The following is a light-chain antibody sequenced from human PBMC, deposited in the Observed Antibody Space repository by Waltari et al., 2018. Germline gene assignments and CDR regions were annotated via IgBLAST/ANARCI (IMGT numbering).Light chain of an antibody. CDR1: QSININ. V-gene: IGKV3-15*01. CDR3: QHYNNWPPWT. Sequence: EIVMTQSPATLSVSPGERATLSCRASQSININLAWYQHKPGQAPRLLIYGASTRATGIPSRFSGSGSGTDFTLTINSLQSEYFAVYYCQHYNNWPPWTFGQGTKVEMK. CDR2: GAS. J-gene: IGKJ1*01.